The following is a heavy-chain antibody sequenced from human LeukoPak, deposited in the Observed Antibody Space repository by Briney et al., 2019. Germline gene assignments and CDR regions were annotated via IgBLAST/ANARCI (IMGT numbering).Heavy chain of an antibody. CDR1: GFTFSNFA. V-gene: IGHV3-23*01. CDR2: ISGSGDGT. Sequence: GGSLRLSCATSGFTFSNFAMSWVRQAPGKGLECVSAISGSGDGTYYADSVKGRFTISTDNSRNTLYLQMNSLRAGDTAVYYCAREKVNYEGMDVWGQGTTVTVSS. CDR3: AREKVNYEGMDV. J-gene: IGHJ6*02.